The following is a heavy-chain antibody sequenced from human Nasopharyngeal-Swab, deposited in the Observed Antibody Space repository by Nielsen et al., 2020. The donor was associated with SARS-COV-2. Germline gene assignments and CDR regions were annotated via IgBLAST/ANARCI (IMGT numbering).Heavy chain of an antibody. CDR2: ISYDGSNK. CDR1: GFTFSSYA. CDR3: ARPHSGNYYSYFDY. Sequence: GESLKISCAASGFTFSSYAMHWVRQAPGKGLEWVAVISYDGSNKYYADSVKGRFTISRDNSKNTLYLQMNSLRAEDTAVYYCARPHSGNYYSYFDYWGQGTLVTVSS. D-gene: IGHD1-26*01. J-gene: IGHJ4*02. V-gene: IGHV3-30-3*01.